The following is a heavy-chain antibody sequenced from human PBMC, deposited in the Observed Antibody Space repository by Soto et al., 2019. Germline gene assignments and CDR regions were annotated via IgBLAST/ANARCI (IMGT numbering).Heavy chain of an antibody. J-gene: IGHJ4*02. D-gene: IGHD3-22*01. V-gene: IGHV3-7*02. Sequence: GGSLRLSCEASGFTFSNYWMSWVRQAPGKGLEWVANIKQDGRAAWYVDSVKGRFTISRDNGRKSLYLQMNSLRLEDAAVYYCAKGYYDSSGYYYDDFWGQGTLVTVSS. CDR3: AKGYYDSSGYYYDDF. CDR1: GFTFSNYW. CDR2: IKQDGRAA.